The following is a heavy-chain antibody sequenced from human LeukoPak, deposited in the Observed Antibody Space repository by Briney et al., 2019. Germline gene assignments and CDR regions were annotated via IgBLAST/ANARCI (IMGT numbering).Heavy chain of an antibody. CDR1: GGSFSGYY. J-gene: IGHJ6*03. Sequence: SETLSLTCAVYGGSFSGYYWSWIRQPPGKGLEWIGEINHSGSTNYNPSLKSRVTISVDTSKNQSSLKLSSVTAADTAVYYCATSYYDFWSGYYKGYMDVWGKGTTVTVSS. CDR2: INHSGST. D-gene: IGHD3-3*01. CDR3: ATSYYDFWSGYYKGYMDV. V-gene: IGHV4-34*01.